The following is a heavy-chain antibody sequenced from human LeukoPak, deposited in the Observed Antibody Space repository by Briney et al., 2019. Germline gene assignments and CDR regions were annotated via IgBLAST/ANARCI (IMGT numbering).Heavy chain of an antibody. V-gene: IGHV3-23*01. D-gene: IGHD3-22*01. CDR3: AKDPTMIVVVIPDY. J-gene: IGHJ4*02. CDR1: GFTFSDYS. Sequence: PGGSLRLSCAASGFTFSDYSMNWVRQAPGKGLEWVSAISGSGGSTYYADSVKGRFTISRDNSKNTLYLQMNSLRAEDTAVYYCAKDPTMIVVVIPDYWGQGTLVTVSS. CDR2: ISGSGGST.